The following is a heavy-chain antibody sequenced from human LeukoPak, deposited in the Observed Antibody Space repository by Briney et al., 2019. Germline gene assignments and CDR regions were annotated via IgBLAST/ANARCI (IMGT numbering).Heavy chain of an antibody. CDR1: GFTFSSYA. D-gene: IGHD6-13*01. Sequence: GRSLRLSCAASGFTFSSYAMHWVRQAPGKGLEWVAVISYDGSNKYYADSVKGRFTISRDNSKNTLYLQMNSLRAEDTAVYYCATQYSSSWFFWFDPWGQGTLVTVSS. J-gene: IGHJ5*02. V-gene: IGHV3-30*04. CDR2: ISYDGSNK. CDR3: ATQYSSSWFFWFDP.